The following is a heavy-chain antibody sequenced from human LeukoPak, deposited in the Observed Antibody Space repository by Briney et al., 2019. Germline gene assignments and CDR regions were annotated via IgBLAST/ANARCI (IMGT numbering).Heavy chain of an antibody. CDR1: GFTFSSSA. Sequence: SVKVSCEASGFTFSSSAVQWVRHGRGQRLEWRGWIVVGSGNTNYAQKFQERVTITRDMSTSTAYKELSSLSAEDTAVYYCAAGWLEEGLGYWGQGTLVTVSS. V-gene: IGHV1-58*01. CDR3: AAGWLEEGLGY. J-gene: IGHJ4*02. CDR2: IVVGSGNT. D-gene: IGHD3-10*01.